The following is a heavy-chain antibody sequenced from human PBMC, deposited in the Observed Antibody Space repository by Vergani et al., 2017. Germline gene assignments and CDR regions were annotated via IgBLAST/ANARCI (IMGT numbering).Heavy chain of an antibody. D-gene: IGHD5-24*01. J-gene: IGHJ4*02. V-gene: IGHV4-39*07. CDR3: AKEGYNSIFDY. CDR2: IYYSGST. Sequence: QLQLQESGPGLVKPSETLSLTCTVSGGPISSSSYYLGWIRQPPGKGLEWIGSIYYSGSTYYNPSLKSRVTISVDTSKNQFSLKLSSVTAADTAVYYCAKEGYNSIFDYWGQGTLVTVSS. CDR1: GGPISSSSYY.